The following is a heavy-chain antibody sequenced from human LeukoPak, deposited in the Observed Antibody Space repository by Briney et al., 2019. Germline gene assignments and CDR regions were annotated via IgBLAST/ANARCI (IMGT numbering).Heavy chain of an antibody. J-gene: IGHJ6*02. CDR1: GGTFSSYA. CDR2: LIPIFGTA. D-gene: IGHD2-21*02. Sequence: SVKVSCKASGGTFSSYAISWVRQAPGQGLEWMGGLIPIFGTANYAQKFQGRVTITADESTSTAYMELSSLRSEDTAVYYCAREGVVVTAFYYYYGMDVWGQGTTVTVSS. V-gene: IGHV1-69*13. CDR3: AREGVVVTAFYYYYGMDV.